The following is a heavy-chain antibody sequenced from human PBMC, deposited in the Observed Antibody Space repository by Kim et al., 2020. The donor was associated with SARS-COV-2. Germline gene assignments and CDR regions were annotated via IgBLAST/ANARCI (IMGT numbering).Heavy chain of an antibody. D-gene: IGHD3-9*01. Sequence: GGSLRLSCVASGFTVSSNSMTWVRQAPGKGLEWVSILYSDGGTDYTDSVKGRFTISRDNSKNSLYLQMNSLRAEDTAVYYCARDLIGYYSYWGQGTLVTVSS. V-gene: IGHV3-53*01. CDR1: GFTVSSNS. CDR2: LYSDGGT. CDR3: ARDLIGYYSY. J-gene: IGHJ1*01.